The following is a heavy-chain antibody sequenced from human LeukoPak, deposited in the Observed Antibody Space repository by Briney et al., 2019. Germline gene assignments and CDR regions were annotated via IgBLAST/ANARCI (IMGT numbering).Heavy chain of an antibody. J-gene: IGHJ3*02. CDR3: ARGRIAARPGDAFDI. D-gene: IGHD6-6*01. Sequence: GGSLRLSCAASGFTFSSHSMNWVRQAPGKGLEWVSYISSSSTIYYADSVKGRFTISRDNAKNSLYLQMNSLRAEDTAVYYCARGRIAARPGDAFDIWGQGTMVTVSS. V-gene: IGHV3-48*01. CDR2: ISSSSTI. CDR1: GFTFSSHS.